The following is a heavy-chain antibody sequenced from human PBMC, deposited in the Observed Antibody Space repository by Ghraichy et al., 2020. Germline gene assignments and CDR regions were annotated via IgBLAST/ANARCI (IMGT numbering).Heavy chain of an antibody. Sequence: SETLSLTCTVSGGFISSSNYYWGWIRQPPGKGLEWIASIFYTWSTYYNPSLKSRVTISVDTSKNQFSLKVSSVTAADTAVDYCARHDMGYGGIYYYYGMDVWGQGTTVTVSS. CDR2: IFYTWST. V-gene: IGHV4-39*01. J-gene: IGHJ6*02. CDR1: GGFISSSNYY. D-gene: IGHD3-16*01. CDR3: ARHDMGYGGIYYYYGMDV.